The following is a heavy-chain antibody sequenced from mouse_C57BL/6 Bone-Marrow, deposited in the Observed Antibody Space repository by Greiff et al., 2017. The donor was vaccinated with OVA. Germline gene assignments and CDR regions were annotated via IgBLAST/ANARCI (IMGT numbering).Heavy chain of an antibody. CDR2: IYPGSGNT. CDR1: GYTFTDYY. Sequence: QVQLQQSGAELVRPGASVKLSCKASGYTFTDYYINWVKQRPGQGLEWIARIYPGSGNTYYNEKFKGKATLTAEKSSSTAYMQLSSLTSEDSAVYFCARSVPSTGTFDYWGQGTTLTVSS. CDR3: ARSVPSTGTFDY. V-gene: IGHV1-76*01. D-gene: IGHD4-1*02. J-gene: IGHJ2*01.